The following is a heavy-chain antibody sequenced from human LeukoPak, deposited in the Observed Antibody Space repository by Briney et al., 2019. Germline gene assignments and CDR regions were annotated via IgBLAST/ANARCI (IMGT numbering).Heavy chain of an antibody. CDR1: GYTFTNYG. CDR2: ISADNGNT. J-gene: IGHJ4*02. CDR3: ARGGIPHQFHSYFDY. D-gene: IGHD3-10*01. V-gene: IGHV1-18*01. Sequence: ASVKVSCKASGYTFTNYGISWVRQAPGQGLEWIGWISADNGNTKYAQKFQGRVTMTTDTSTSTAYMELRSLRSDDTAVYYCARGGIPHQFHSYFDYWGQGILVTVYS.